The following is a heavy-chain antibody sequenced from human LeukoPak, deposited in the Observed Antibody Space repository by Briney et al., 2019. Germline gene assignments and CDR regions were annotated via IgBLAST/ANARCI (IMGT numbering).Heavy chain of an antibody. CDR3: ARAPGWQWLVRYFDY. CDR1: GGSFSGYY. D-gene: IGHD6-19*01. Sequence: PSETLSLTCAVYGGSFSGYYWSWIRQPPGKGLEWIGEINHSGSTNYNPSLKSRVTISVDTSKNQFSLKLSSVTAADTAVYYCARAPGWQWLVRYFDYWGQGTLVTVSS. V-gene: IGHV4-34*01. J-gene: IGHJ4*02. CDR2: INHSGST.